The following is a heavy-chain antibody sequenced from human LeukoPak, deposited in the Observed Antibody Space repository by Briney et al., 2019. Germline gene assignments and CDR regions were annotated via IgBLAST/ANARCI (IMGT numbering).Heavy chain of an antibody. CDR3: ATFRSNAGSGHLRPYCVF. D-gene: IGHD1-1*01. J-gene: IGHJ4*02. CDR1: GYSLTELA. CDR2: ADPEDVKT. V-gene: IGHV1-24*01. Sequence: ASVKLSCKLSGYSLTELAIHLVRQAPGKGIEWMGGADPEDVKTSFAEKFQGRGTFTEDTSTDTDFMELSRLRSDDTAVYYCATFRSNAGSGHLRPYCVFWGQKTLVTVSS.